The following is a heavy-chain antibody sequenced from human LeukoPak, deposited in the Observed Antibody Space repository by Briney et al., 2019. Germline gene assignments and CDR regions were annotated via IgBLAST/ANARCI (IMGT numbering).Heavy chain of an antibody. CDR2: ISGSGGST. Sequence: GGSLGLSCAASGFTFSSYAMSWVRQAPGKGLEWVSAISGSGGSTYYADSVKGRFTISRDNSKNTLYLQMNSLRAEDTAVYYCAKDIAVAGYNWFDPWGQGTLVTVSS. D-gene: IGHD6-19*01. CDR1: GFTFSSYA. V-gene: IGHV3-23*01. J-gene: IGHJ5*02. CDR3: AKDIAVAGYNWFDP.